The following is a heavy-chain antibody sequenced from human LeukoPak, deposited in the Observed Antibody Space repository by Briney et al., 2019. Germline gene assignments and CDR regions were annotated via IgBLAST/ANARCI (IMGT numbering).Heavy chain of an antibody. CDR2: IYYSGST. CDR1: GGSISSGAYY. J-gene: IGHJ4*02. Sequence: SQTLSLTCTVSGGSISSGAYYWSWIRQPPGKGLERIGYIYYSGSTYYNPSLKSRVTISVDTSKNQFSLKLSSVTAADTAVYYCAIARYCSGGSCYHFDYWGQGTLVTVSS. V-gene: IGHV4-30-4*01. CDR3: AIARYCSGGSCYHFDY. D-gene: IGHD2-15*01.